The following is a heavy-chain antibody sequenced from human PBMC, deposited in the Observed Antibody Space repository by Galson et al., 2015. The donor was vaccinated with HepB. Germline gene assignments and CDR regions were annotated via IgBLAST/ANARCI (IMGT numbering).Heavy chain of an antibody. CDR2: IYYSGST. CDR1: GGSISSSSYY. CDR3: ARHPEREVFDY. Sequence: SETLSLTCTVSGGSISSSSYYWGWIRQPPGKGLEWIGSIYYSGSTYYNPSLKSRVTISVDTSKNQFSLKLSSVTAADTAVYYCARHPEREVFDYWGQGTLVTVSS. J-gene: IGHJ4*02. D-gene: IGHD5-24*01. V-gene: IGHV4-39*01.